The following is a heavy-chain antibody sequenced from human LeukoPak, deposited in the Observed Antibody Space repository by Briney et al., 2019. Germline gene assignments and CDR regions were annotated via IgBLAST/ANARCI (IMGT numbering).Heavy chain of an antibody. CDR1: GGTFSSYA. V-gene: IGHV1-2*02. Sequence: VSVKVSCKASGGTFSSYAISWVRQAPGQGLEWMGWINPNSGGTNYAQKFQGRVTMTRDTSISTAYMELSRLRSDDTAVYYCARSRGYYYYYYMDVWGKGTTVTVSS. CDR2: INPNSGGT. CDR3: ARSRGYYYYYYMDV. J-gene: IGHJ6*03.